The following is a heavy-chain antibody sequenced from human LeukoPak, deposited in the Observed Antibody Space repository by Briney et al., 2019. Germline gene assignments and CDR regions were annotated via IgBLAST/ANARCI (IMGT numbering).Heavy chain of an antibody. D-gene: IGHD3-9*01. CDR1: GGTFSSYA. CDR3: ARDYDSRFRYFDINYYYYMDV. Sequence: GASVKVSCKASGGTFSSYAIRWVREAPGQGLEWMGGIIPIFGTANYAQKFQSRVTITTDESTSTAYMELSSLRSEDTAVYYCARDYDSRFRYFDINYYYYMDVWGKGTTVTVSS. CDR2: IIPIFGTA. J-gene: IGHJ6*03. V-gene: IGHV1-69*05.